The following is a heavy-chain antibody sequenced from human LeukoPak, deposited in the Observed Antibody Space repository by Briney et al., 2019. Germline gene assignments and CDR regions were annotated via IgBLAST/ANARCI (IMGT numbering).Heavy chain of an antibody. CDR2: ISSRSSYI. D-gene: IGHD2-2*01. Sequence: GGSLRLSCAASGFTFSSYSMNWVRQAPGKGLEWVSSISSRSSYIYYADSVKGRFTISRDNAKNSLYLQMNSLRAEDTAVYYCARAREGYCSSTSCYYFDYWGQGTLVTVSS. CDR1: GFTFSSYS. CDR3: ARAREGYCSSTSCYYFDY. V-gene: IGHV3-21*01. J-gene: IGHJ4*02.